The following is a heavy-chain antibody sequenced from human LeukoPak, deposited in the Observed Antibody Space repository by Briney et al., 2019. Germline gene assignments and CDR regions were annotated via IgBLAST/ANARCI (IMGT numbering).Heavy chain of an antibody. J-gene: IGHJ3*01. Sequence: SGTLSLTCAVSGGSLSRSTWRSWVRQPPGKGLEWIGEIYQSGSTNYNPSLKSRVTILLDNSKNQVSLKVNSVTAADTAVYFCAISVSGSYDVFDVWGQGTLVTVSS. CDR2: IYQSGST. CDR1: GGSLSRSTW. CDR3: AISVSGSYDVFDV. D-gene: IGHD1-26*01. V-gene: IGHV4-4*02.